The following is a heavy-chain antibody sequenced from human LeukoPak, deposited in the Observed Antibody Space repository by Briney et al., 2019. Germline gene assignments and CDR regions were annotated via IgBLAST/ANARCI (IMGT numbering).Heavy chain of an antibody. V-gene: IGHV3-74*01. CDR3: ARFGCWSRTSCYVVDY. CDR2: INSDGRST. Sequence: AGYLTLSCAAAGFTFSSYWMDRDRHAQGKGLVWVSRINSDGRSTTYADYVKGTFTISRDTAKNTLYLQMNSLSAADTAVYYCARFGCWSRTSCYVVDYWRRGNLATVSA. CDR1: GFTFSSYW. J-gene: IGHJ4*02. D-gene: IGHD2-2*01.